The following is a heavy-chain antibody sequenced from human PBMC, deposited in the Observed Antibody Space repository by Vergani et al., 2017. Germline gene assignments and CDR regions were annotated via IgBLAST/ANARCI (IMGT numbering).Heavy chain of an antibody. D-gene: IGHD2-2*01. Sequence: QVQLVESGGGVVQPGRSLRLSCAASGFTFSSYGMHWVRQAPGKELEWVAVISYDGSNKYYADSVKGRFTISRDNSKNTLYLQMNSLRAEDTAVYYCAKDWGGYCSSTSCSPGAAFDIWGQGTMVTVSS. J-gene: IGHJ3*02. CDR2: ISYDGSNK. V-gene: IGHV3-30*18. CDR3: AKDWGGYCSSTSCSPGAAFDI. CDR1: GFTFSSYG.